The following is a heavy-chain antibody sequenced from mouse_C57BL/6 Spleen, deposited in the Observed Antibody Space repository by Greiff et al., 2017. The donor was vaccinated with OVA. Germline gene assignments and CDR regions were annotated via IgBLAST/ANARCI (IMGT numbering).Heavy chain of an antibody. J-gene: IGHJ1*03. Sequence: QVTLKESGPGILQSSQTLSLTCSFSGFSLSTSGMGVSWLRQPSGKGLEWLAHIYWDDDKRYNPSLKSRLTISKDTSRNQVFLKITSVDTANTATYYCARTAVYYGSSYRYFDVWGTGTTVTVSS. D-gene: IGHD1-1*01. CDR2: IYWDDDK. V-gene: IGHV8-12*01. CDR1: GFSLSTSGMG. CDR3: ARTAVYYGSSYRYFDV.